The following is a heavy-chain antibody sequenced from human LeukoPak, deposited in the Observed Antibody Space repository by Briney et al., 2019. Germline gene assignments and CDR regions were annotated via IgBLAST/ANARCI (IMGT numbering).Heavy chain of an antibody. CDR1: GGTFSSYA. Sequence: SVKVSCKASGGTFSSYAISWVRQAPGQGLAWMGRIIPILGIANYAQKCQGRVTITADKSTSTAYMQLSSLRSEDTAVYYCARPKTYYYDSSGYYYEPPPTRDDAFDIWGQGTMVTVSS. CDR3: ARPKTYYYDSSGYYYEPPPTRDDAFDI. CDR2: IIPILGIA. J-gene: IGHJ3*02. D-gene: IGHD3-22*01. V-gene: IGHV1-69*04.